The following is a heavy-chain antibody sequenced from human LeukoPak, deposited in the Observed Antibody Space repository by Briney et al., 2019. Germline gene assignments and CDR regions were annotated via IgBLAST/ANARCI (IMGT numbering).Heavy chain of an antibody. CDR3: VVGGSPGY. D-gene: IGHD2-15*01. J-gene: IGHJ4*02. CDR2: ISTDGYTT. Sequence: GGSLRLSCAASGLAFSAYKMLWVRQAPRKGLVWVSRISTDGYTTDYADFVQGRFTASRDNTKNTWSPEMNSLRAEDTAVYYCVVGGSPGYWGQGTLVTVSS. V-gene: IGHV3-74*01. CDR1: GLAFSAYK.